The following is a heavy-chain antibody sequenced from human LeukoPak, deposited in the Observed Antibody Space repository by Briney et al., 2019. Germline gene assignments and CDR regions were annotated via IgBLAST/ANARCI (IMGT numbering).Heavy chain of an antibody. J-gene: IGHJ4*02. Sequence: GRSLRLSCAASGFTFSSYDMHWVRQAPGKGLEWVAVISYDGSNKYYADSVKGRFTISRDNSKNTLYLQLNSLRAEDTAVYYCARSHYGDGPPFDYWGQGTLVTVSS. CDR3: ARSHYGDGPPFDY. CDR2: ISYDGSNK. CDR1: GFTFSSYD. D-gene: IGHD4-17*01. V-gene: IGHV3-30*03.